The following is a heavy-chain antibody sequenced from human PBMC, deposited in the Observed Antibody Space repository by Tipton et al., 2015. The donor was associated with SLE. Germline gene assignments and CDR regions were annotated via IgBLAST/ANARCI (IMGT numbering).Heavy chain of an antibody. CDR3: ARAPGDGAAFDI. CDR1: GYSISSGYY. J-gene: IGHJ3*02. D-gene: IGHD3-10*01. CDR2: IYHSGST. V-gene: IGHV4-38-2*01. Sequence: TLSLTCAVSGYSISSGYYWGWIRQPPGKGLGWIGSIYHSGSTYYNPSLKSRVTISVDTSKNQFSLKLSSVTAADTAVYYCARAPGDGAAFDIWGQGTMVTVSS.